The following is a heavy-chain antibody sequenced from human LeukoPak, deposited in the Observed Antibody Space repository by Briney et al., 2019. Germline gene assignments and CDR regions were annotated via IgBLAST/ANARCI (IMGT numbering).Heavy chain of an antibody. CDR3: ARGSYDILTAYTN. CDR1: GFTFSSYS. J-gene: IGHJ4*02. CDR2: ISTTSSYI. D-gene: IGHD3-9*01. Sequence: GGSLRLSCAASGFTFSSYSMNWVRRAPGKGLEWVSSISTTSSYIYYADSVKGRFTISRDNAKNSLYLQMNSLRAEDTAVYYCARGSYDILTAYTNWGQGILVTVSS. V-gene: IGHV3-21*01.